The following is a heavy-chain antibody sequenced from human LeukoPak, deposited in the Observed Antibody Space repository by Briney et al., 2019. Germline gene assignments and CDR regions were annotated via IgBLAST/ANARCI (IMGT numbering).Heavy chain of an antibody. D-gene: IGHD6-6*01. CDR2: ISSSSSYI. CDR1: GFTFSSYN. CDR3: ARAQVQLVPNWFDP. Sequence: GGSLRLSCAASGFTFSSYNMNWVRQAPGKGLEWVSSISSSSSYIYYADSVKGRFTISRDNAKNSLYLQMNSLRAEDTAVYYCARAQVQLVPNWFDPWGQGTLVTVSS. J-gene: IGHJ5*02. V-gene: IGHV3-21*01.